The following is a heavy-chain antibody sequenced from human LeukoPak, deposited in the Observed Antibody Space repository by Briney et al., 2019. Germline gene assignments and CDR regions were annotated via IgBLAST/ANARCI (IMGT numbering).Heavy chain of an antibody. CDR1: GFTFSTYS. D-gene: IGHD5-18*01. CDR3: AKGSSYSFGYWYFDL. J-gene: IGHJ2*01. Sequence: GGSLRLSCAASGFTFSTYSMNWVRQAPGKGLEWVSYITGSSSTIYYADSVKGRFTISRDNAKNSLYLQMNSLRAEDMALYFCAKGSSYSFGYWYFDLWGRGTLVTVSS. CDR2: ITGSSSTI. V-gene: IGHV3-48*04.